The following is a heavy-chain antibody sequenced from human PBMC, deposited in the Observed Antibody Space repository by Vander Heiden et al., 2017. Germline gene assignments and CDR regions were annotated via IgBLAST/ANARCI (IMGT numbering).Heavy chain of an antibody. Sequence: QVQLVQSGAEVKMPGASVKVSCKASGYAFSGYYIHWVRHAPGQGLEWMGWINPNSGDTDYAQKFPGRVTMTRDTSISTAYMELSGLRSDDTAVFYCARELAGVLDYWGQGTLVTVSS. V-gene: IGHV1-2*02. CDR2: INPNSGDT. D-gene: IGHD1-1*01. CDR3: ARELAGVLDY. CDR1: GYAFSGYY. J-gene: IGHJ4*02.